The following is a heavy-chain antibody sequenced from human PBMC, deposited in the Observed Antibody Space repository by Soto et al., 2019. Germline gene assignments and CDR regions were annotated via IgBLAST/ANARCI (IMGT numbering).Heavy chain of an antibody. CDR3: ARGNSGYDGDWFDP. J-gene: IGHJ5*02. D-gene: IGHD5-12*01. V-gene: IGHV4-30-2*01. Sequence: LSRTCAVCGGSISSGGYSWSWIRQPPGKGLEWIGYIYHSGSTYYNPSLKSRVTISVDRSKNQFSLKLSSVTAADTAVYYCARGNSGYDGDWFDPWGQGTLVTVSS. CDR2: IYHSGST. CDR1: GGSISSGGYS.